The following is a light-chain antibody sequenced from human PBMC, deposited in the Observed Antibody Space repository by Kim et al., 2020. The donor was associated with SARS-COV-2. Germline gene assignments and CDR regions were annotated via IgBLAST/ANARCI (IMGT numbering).Light chain of an antibody. Sequence: SVSPGERAMFSCRASQSVGSNLAWYQQKPGQAPRLLIYGASTRATGIPARFSGSGSGTEFTLTISSLQSEDFAVYYCQQYIEWPHTFGQGTKLEI. CDR3: QQYIEWPHT. V-gene: IGKV3-15*01. CDR1: QSVGSN. J-gene: IGKJ2*01. CDR2: GAS.